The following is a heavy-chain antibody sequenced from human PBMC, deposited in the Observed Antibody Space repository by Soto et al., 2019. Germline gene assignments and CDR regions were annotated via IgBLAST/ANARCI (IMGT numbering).Heavy chain of an antibody. Sequence: SETLSLNCTVSGGSISGYYWSWIRQPAGKGLEWIGRMYNSERTNYNPSLKSRVTMSMDTSKNQLSLKLTSVTAAETAVYFCAREPLAHSYFDLWRQGTVVTVSS. J-gene: IGHJ4*02. V-gene: IGHV4-4*07. CDR1: GGSISGYY. CDR2: MYNSERT. CDR3: AREPLAHSYFDL.